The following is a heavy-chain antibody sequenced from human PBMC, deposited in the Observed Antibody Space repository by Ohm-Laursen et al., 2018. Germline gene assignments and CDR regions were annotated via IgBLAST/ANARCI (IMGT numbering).Heavy chain of an antibody. Sequence: SLRLSCAASGFTFSSYSMNWVRQAPGKGLEWVSSISSSSSYIYYADSVKGRFTISRDSSKNTLYLQMNSLRAEDTAVYYCAKETYYYDDSGSPRPYWGRGTLVTVST. D-gene: IGHD3-22*01. V-gene: IGHV3-21*04. CDR3: AKETYYYDDSGSPRPY. J-gene: IGHJ4*02. CDR1: GFTFSSYS. CDR2: ISSSSSYI.